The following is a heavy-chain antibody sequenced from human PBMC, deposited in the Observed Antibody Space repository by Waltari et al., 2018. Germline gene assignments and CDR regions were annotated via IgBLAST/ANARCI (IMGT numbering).Heavy chain of an antibody. CDR3: AINGATSSDAFDI. V-gene: IGHV1-69*10. CDR2: SIPLLGIA. D-gene: IGHD2-15*01. J-gene: IGHJ3*02. Sequence: QVQLVQSGAELKKPGSSVKVSCKASGGTFSNYAISWVRQAPGQGLEWMGGSIPLLGIANYAQRFQGRLTITADKSTSTAYMGLSSLRSEDTAVYWCAINGATSSDAFDIRGQGTMVTVSS. CDR1: GGTFSNYA.